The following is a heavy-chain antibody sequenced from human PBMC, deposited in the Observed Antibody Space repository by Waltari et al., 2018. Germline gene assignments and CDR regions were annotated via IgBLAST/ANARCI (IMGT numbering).Heavy chain of an antibody. CDR2: ISGSGSTI. Sequence: VQLVESGGGLVQPGGSLRLSCTASGFTFSNYEMNWVRQATGKGLGWVSYISGSGSTIYYADSVKGRFTISRDNAKNSLNLQMNSLRAEDTALYFCARFSSPAIPDYWGQGTLVTVSS. V-gene: IGHV3-48*03. J-gene: IGHJ4*02. CDR1: GFTFSNYE. CDR3: ARFSSPAIPDY.